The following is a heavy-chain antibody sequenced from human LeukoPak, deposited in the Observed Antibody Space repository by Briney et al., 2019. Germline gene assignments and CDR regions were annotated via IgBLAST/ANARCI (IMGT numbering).Heavy chain of an antibody. CDR2: IYTSGST. V-gene: IGHV4-61*02. CDR3: ARGYSGTYLNYYYYYMDV. D-gene: IGHD1-26*01. Sequence: SETLSLTCTVSGGSISSGSYYWSWIRQPAGKGLEWIGRIYTSGSTNYNPSLKSRVTISVDTSKNQFSLKLSSVTAADTAVYYCARGYSGTYLNYYYYYMDVWGKGTTVTVSS. J-gene: IGHJ6*03. CDR1: GGSISSGSYY.